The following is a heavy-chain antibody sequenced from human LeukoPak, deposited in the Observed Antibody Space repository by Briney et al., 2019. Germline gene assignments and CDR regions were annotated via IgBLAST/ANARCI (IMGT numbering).Heavy chain of an antibody. Sequence: PSETLSLTCTVSGGSISSYYWSWIRQPPGKGLEWIGYIYYSGSTNYNPSLKSRVTISVDTSKNQFSLKLSSVTAADTGVYYCARRIRGGNSAYYFDYWGQGTLVTVSS. J-gene: IGHJ4*02. CDR3: ARRIRGGNSAYYFDY. CDR1: GGSISSYY. V-gene: IGHV4-59*08. D-gene: IGHD4-23*01. CDR2: IYYSGST.